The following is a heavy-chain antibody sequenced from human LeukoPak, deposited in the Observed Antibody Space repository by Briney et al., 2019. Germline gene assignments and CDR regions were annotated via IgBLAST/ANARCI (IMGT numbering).Heavy chain of an antibody. V-gene: IGHV3-15*01. CDR1: GFTFSNAW. D-gene: IGHD3-22*01. Sequence: GGSLRLSCAASGFTFSNAWMNWVRQAPGKGLEWVGRIYRKTDGGTTEYAAPVKGRFSISRDDSKNTLDLQMHGLKTEDTALYYCATGSNRYDSSDFDYWGQGTLVTVSS. CDR2: IYRKTDGGTT. J-gene: IGHJ4*02. CDR3: ATGSNRYDSSDFDY.